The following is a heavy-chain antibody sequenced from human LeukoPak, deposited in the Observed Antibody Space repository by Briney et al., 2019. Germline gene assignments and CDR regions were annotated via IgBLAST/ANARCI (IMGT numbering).Heavy chain of an antibody. CDR3: ARQGYFDY. V-gene: IGHV4-59*01. J-gene: IGHJ4*02. Sequence: SETLSLTCSVSGGSISPYSWSWIRQPPGKGLEWIGFIHYSGTTNYNPSLRSRVTISLDMSKNQFSLNLNSVTAADTAVHYCARQGYFDYWGQGALVTVSS. CDR2: IHYSGTT. CDR1: GGSISPYS.